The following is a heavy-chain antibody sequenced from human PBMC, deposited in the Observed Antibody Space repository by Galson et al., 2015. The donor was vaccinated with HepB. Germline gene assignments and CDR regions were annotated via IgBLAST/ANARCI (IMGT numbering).Heavy chain of an antibody. CDR3: ARGIAMVRGADAFDI. CDR1: GGTFSSYA. Sequence: SCKASGGTFSSYAISWVRQAPGQGLEWMGIINPSGGSTSYAQKFQGRVTMTRDTSTSTVYMELSSLRSEDTAVYYCARGIAMVRGADAFDIWGQGTMVTVSS. V-gene: IGHV1-46*01. J-gene: IGHJ3*02. D-gene: IGHD3-10*01. CDR2: INPSGGST.